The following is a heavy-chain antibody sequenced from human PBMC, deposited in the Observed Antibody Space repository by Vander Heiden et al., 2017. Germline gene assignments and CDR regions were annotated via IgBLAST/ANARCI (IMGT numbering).Heavy chain of an antibody. J-gene: IGHJ4*02. CDR3: ASRRGTVAGTVWGTDY. D-gene: IGHD6-19*01. CDR2: MSGSGGST. CDR1: GFTFSSYA. Sequence: EVQLLESGGGLVQPGGSLTLPCAASGFTFSSYAMSWVRQAPGKGLEWVSAMSGSGGSTYYADSVKSRFTISRDNSKNTLYLQMNSLRAEDTAVYYCASRRGTVAGTVWGTDYWGQGTLVTVSS. V-gene: IGHV3-23*01.